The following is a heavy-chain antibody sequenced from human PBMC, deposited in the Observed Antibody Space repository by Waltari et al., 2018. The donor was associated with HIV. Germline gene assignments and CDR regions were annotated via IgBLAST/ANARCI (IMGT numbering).Heavy chain of an antibody. Sequence: EVHLVESGGGLVQPGRSLRLSCTASGFTFGDYVMNWVRQAPGKGLEWVGFMRRKADGGTTEYAASVKGRFTILRDDSKSIAYLQMNSLRTEDTAVYYCTTGTFGELLDWGQGTLVTVSS. CDR1: GFTFGDYV. D-gene: IGHD3-10*01. CDR2: MRRKADGGTT. V-gene: IGHV3-49*04. J-gene: IGHJ4*02. CDR3: TTGTFGELLD.